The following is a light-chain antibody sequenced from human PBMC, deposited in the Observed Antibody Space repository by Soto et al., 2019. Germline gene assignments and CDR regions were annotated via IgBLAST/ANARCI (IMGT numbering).Light chain of an antibody. V-gene: IGKV3-20*01. CDR3: PQYGSSPWT. CDR1: QSVSSSY. CDR2: GAS. Sequence: EIVLTQSPGTLSLSPGERATLSCRASQSVSSSYLAWYQQKPGQAPRPLIYGASSRAIGTPDRFSGSGSGTDLTLTSSKLEPEDSAVYYCPQYGSSPWTFGQGTKVAIK. J-gene: IGKJ1*01.